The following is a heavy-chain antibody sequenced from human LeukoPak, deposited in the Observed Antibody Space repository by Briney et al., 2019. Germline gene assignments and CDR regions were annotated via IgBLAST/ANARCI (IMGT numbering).Heavy chain of an antibody. CDR2: LSYDGSNE. V-gene: IGHV3-30*04. CDR1: GFTFSSYA. CDR3: ARDHPLSRYGRVRGFDP. Sequence: PGGSLRLSCAASGFTFSSYAMHWVRQAPGKGLEWVTALSYDGSNEYYADSVKGRFTISRDNSKNTLYLQMNSLRAEDTAVYYCARDHPLSRYGRVRGFDPWGREPWSPSPQ. D-gene: IGHD3-10*02. J-gene: IGHJ5*02.